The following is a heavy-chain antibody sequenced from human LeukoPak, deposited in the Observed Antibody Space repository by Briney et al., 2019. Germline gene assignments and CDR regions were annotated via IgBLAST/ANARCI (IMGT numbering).Heavy chain of an antibody. D-gene: IGHD6-13*01. V-gene: IGHV4-34*01. CDR1: GGSFSGYY. Sequence: PSETLSLTCAVYGGSFSGYYWSWIRQPPGKGLEWIGEINHSGSTNYNPSLKSRVTISVDTSKNQFSLKLSSVTAADTAVYYCARQAAAGTFDYWGQGTLVTVSS. J-gene: IGHJ4*02. CDR2: INHSGST. CDR3: ARQAAAGTFDY.